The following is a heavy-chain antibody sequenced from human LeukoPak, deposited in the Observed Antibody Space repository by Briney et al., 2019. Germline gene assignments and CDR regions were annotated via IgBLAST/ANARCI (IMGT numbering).Heavy chain of an antibody. CDR2: ISSSSSYI. J-gene: IGHJ3*02. V-gene: IGHV3-21*01. D-gene: IGHD2-15*01. CDR3: ASINGVVVAANDAFDI. CDR1: GFTFSSYS. Sequence: PGGSLRLSCAASGFTFSSYSMNWVRQAPGKGLEWVSSISSSSSYIYYADSVKGRFTTSRDNAKNSLYLQMNSLRAEDTAVYYCASINGVVVAANDAFDIWGQGTMVTVSS.